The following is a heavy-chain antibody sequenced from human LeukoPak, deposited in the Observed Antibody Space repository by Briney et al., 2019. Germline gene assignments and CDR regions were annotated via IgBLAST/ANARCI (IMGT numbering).Heavy chain of an antibody. V-gene: IGHV4-34*01. CDR3: ARTTKYQFKWAGFDP. CDR1: GGSFSGYY. Sequence: SETLSLTCAVYGGSFSGYYWSWIRQPPGKGLEWIGEINHSGSTNYNPSLKSRVTISVDTSKNQFSLKLSSVTAADTAVYYCARTTKYQFKWAGFDPWGQGTLVTVSS. D-gene: IGHD2-2*01. J-gene: IGHJ5*02. CDR2: INHSGST.